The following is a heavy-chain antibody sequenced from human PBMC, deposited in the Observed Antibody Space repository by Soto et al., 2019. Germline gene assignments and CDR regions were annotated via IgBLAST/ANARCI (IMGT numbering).Heavy chain of an antibody. CDR2: INPNSGGT. CDR3: ARDTRGYSGQRGFDY. V-gene: IGHV1-2*04. D-gene: IGHD5-12*01. Sequence: ASVKVSCKASGYTFTGYYMHWVRQAPGQGLEWMGWINPNSGGTNYAQKFQGWVTMTRDTSISTAYMELSRLRSDDTAVYCCARDTRGYSGQRGFDYWGQGTLVTVSS. J-gene: IGHJ4*02. CDR1: GYTFTGYY.